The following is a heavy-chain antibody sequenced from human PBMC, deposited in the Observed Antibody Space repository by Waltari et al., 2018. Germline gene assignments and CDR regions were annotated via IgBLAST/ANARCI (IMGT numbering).Heavy chain of an antibody. D-gene: IGHD2-15*01. CDR2: SSGRGGST. V-gene: IGHV3-23*04. Sequence: EVQLVESGGGLVQPGGSLRLSCAGSGFTFSSNAMSWVRQAPGNGPEWVSASSGRGGSTYDADSVKGRFTISRDNSKNTLYLQMNSLRAEDTAVYYCAKAGRNCSGGSCYSSFDYWGQGTLVTVSS. J-gene: IGHJ4*02. CDR3: AKAGRNCSGGSCYSSFDY. CDR1: GFTFSSNA.